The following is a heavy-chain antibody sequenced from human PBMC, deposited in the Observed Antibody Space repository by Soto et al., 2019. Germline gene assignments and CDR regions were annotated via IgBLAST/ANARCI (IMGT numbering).Heavy chain of an antibody. J-gene: IGHJ3*02. D-gene: IGHD3-22*01. V-gene: IGHV3-53*01. Sequence: GGSLSLSCAASGFTVRSNYMSWVRLAPVKGLEWVSVIYSGGSTYYADSVKGRFTISRDNAKNTLYLQMNSLRAEDTAVYYCARDGTQYDRSGYVSHDAFDIWGQGTMVTVSS. CDR2: IYSGGST. CDR3: ARDGTQYDRSGYVSHDAFDI. CDR1: GFTVRSNY.